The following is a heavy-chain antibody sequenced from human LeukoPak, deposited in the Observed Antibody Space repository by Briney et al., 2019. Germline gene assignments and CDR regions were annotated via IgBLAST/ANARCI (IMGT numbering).Heavy chain of an antibody. Sequence: PSETLSLTCTVSGGSISSYYWSWIRQPPGKGVEWIGYIYYSGSTNYNPSLKSRVTISVDTSKNQFSLKLSSVTAADTAVYYCARGGKGPVSYYYYMDVWGKGTTVTVSS. CDR3: ARGGKGPVSYYYYMDV. J-gene: IGHJ6*03. V-gene: IGHV4-59*08. D-gene: IGHD1-14*01. CDR2: IYYSGST. CDR1: GGSISSYY.